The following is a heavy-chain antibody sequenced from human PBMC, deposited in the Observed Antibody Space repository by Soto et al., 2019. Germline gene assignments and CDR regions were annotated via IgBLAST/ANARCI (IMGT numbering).Heavy chain of an antibody. CDR3: ARDDGIVVVPAARNSADAFDI. D-gene: IGHD2-2*01. CDR1: GYTFTSYG. CDR2: ISAYNGNT. Sequence: ASVKVSCKASGYTFTSYGISWVRQAPGQGLGWMGWISAYNGNTNYAQKLQGRVTMTTDTSTSTAYMELRSLRSDDTAVYYCARDDGIVVVPAARNSADAFDIWGQGTMVTVS. V-gene: IGHV1-18*04. J-gene: IGHJ3*02.